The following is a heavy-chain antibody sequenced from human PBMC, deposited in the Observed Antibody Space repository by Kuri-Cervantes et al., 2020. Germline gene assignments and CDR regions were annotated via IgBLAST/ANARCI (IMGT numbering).Heavy chain of an antibody. J-gene: IGHJ4*02. Sequence: GESLKISCAASGFTFSSYGMHWVRQAPGKGLEWVSAISAGGGSTYYADSVKGRFTISRDNSKSALYLEMNSLRADDTAVYYCARDGGPVDYWGQGTLVTVSS. CDR3: ARDGGPVDY. CDR2: ISAGGGST. CDR1: GFTFSSYG. V-gene: IGHV3-23*01. D-gene: IGHD3-16*01.